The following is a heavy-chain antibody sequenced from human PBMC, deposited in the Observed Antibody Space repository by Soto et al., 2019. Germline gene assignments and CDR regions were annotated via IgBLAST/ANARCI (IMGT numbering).Heavy chain of an antibody. Sequence: SETLSLTCTVSGGSISSSSYYWGWIRQPPGKGLEWIGSIYYSGSTYYNTSLKSRVTISVDTSKNHFSLKLSSVTAADTAVYYCARVTDRIAAAGTETPFDYWGQGTLVTVSS. CDR3: ARVTDRIAAAGTETPFDY. J-gene: IGHJ4*02. CDR2: IYYSGST. CDR1: GGSISSSSYY. V-gene: IGHV4-39*07. D-gene: IGHD6-13*01.